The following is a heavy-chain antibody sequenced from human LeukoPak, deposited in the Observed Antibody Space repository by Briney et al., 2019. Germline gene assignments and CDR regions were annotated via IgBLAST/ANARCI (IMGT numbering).Heavy chain of an antibody. CDR1: GFTFSGYW. V-gene: IGHV3-74*01. J-gene: IGHJ2*01. Sequence: PGGSLRLSCAASGFTFSGYWIHWVRQAPGRGLVWVSHINGDGSITNYADSVKGRFTISRDNAKNTVYLQMNSLRAEDTAVYYCARVGLIEDRSHWYLDLWGRGTLVTVSS. CDR3: ARVGLIEDRSHWYLDL. D-gene: IGHD2-15*01. CDR2: INGDGSIT.